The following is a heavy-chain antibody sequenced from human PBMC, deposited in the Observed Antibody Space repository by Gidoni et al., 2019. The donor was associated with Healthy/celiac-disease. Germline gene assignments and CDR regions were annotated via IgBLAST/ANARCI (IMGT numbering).Heavy chain of an antibody. V-gene: IGHV3-21*01. CDR3: ASDGGYCSSTICYALPPDAFDI. CDR1: ELTFSGYD. CDR2: ISSSSSYI. J-gene: IGHJ3*02. Sequence: EVQLVESGGGLVRPGGSRRLSCEASELTFSGYDMNWVRRAPGKGVAWVSSISSSSSYIYYADSVQGRFTISRDNAKISLYLQMNSLRSEDTAVYYCASDGGYCSSTICYALPPDAFDIWGQGTMVTVSS. D-gene: IGHD2-2*01.